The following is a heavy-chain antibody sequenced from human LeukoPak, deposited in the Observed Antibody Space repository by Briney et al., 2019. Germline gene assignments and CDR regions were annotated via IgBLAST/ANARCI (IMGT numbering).Heavy chain of an antibody. CDR3: ARPYYYDSSGPFYAFDI. CDR2: KYYSGST. CDR1: GGSISSNLYY. V-gene: IGHV4-39*01. D-gene: IGHD3-22*01. J-gene: IGHJ3*02. Sequence: PSETLSLTCSVSGGSISSNLYYWGWVRQPPGKGLEWIGSKYYSGSTYYNPSLKSRVTISVDTSKNQFSLKLSSVTAADTAVYYCARPYYYDSSGPFYAFDIWGQGTMVTVSS.